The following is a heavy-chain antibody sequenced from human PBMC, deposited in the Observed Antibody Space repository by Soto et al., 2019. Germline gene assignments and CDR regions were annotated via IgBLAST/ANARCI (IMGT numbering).Heavy chain of an antibody. V-gene: IGHV1-8*01. D-gene: IGHD6-13*01. CDR1: GYTFTSYD. CDR3: AREVEPAAGLADLYYYYYMDV. Sequence: ASVKVSCKASGYTFTSYDINCVRQATGQGLEWMGWMNPNSGNTGYAQKFQGRVTMTRNTSISTAYMELSSLRSEDTAVYYCAREVEPAAGLADLYYYYYMDVWGKGTTVTVSS. CDR2: MNPNSGNT. J-gene: IGHJ6*03.